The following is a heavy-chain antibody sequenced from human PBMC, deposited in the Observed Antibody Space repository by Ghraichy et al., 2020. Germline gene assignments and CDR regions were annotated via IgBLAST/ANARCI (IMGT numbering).Heavy chain of an antibody. CDR2: ISSSSSYT. CDR1: GFTFSDYY. J-gene: IGHJ6*02. V-gene: IGHV3-11*06. Sequence: GGSLRLSCAASGFTFSDYYMSWIRQAPGKGLEWVSYISSSSSYTNYADSVKGRFTISRDNAKNSLYLQMNSLRAEDTAVYYLARDEGEVKAAAGTFWFQTKPNAPYYGMDVWGQGTTVTVSS. CDR3: ARDEGEVKAAAGTFWFQTKPNAPYYGMDV. D-gene: IGHD6-13*01.